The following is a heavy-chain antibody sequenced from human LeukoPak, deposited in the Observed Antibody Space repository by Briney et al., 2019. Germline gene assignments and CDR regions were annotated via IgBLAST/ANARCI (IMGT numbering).Heavy chain of an antibody. D-gene: IGHD2-15*01. Sequence: GGSLRLSCAASGFTFSSYWMSWVRQAPGKGLEWVANINQDGSEKYYVDSVKGRFTISRDNAKNSLYLQMNSLRAEDTAVYYCGREGCSGGSCYHNWFDPLGQGTLVTVSS. V-gene: IGHV3-7*01. CDR1: GFTFSSYW. CDR2: INQDGSEK. J-gene: IGHJ5*02. CDR3: GREGCSGGSCYHNWFDP.